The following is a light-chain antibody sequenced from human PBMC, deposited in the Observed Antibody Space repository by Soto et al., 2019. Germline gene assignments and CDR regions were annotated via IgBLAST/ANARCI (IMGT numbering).Light chain of an antibody. CDR1: SSDVGGSNF. V-gene: IGLV2-8*01. CDR3: SSYGGNNNVL. CDR2: DVI. J-gene: IGLJ2*01. Sequence: QSALTQPASVSDSPGQSITISCTGTSSDVGGSNFVSWYQQHPGKPPKLMIYDVIKRPSGVPDRFSGSKSGNTASLTVSGLQAEDEADYYCSSYGGNNNVLFGGGTKLTVL.